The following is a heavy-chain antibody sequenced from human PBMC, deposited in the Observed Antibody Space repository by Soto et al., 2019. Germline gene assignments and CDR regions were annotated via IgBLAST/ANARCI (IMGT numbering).Heavy chain of an antibody. CDR1: GFTFSSYG. CDR2: ISYDGSNK. CDR3: AKSEMVRGVIAPDY. J-gene: IGHJ4*02. V-gene: IGHV3-30*18. D-gene: IGHD3-10*01. Sequence: QVQLVESGGGVVQPGRSLRLSCAASGFTFSSYGMHWVRQAPGKGLEWVAVISYDGSNKYYADSVKGRFTISRDNSKNTLHLQMNSLRAEDTAVYYCAKSEMVRGVIAPDYWGQGTLVTVSS.